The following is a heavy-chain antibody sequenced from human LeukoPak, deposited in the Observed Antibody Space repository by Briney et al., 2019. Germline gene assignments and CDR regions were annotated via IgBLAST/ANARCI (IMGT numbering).Heavy chain of an antibody. CDR2: IYTSEST. Sequence: PSETLSLTCTVSGGSISSYSWSWVRQPPGKGLEWIGSIYTSESTNSNPSLKSQVTISVDTSKSQFSLKLSPVTAADTAVYYCARQAYCGADCYSLDYWGQGTLVTVSS. CDR3: ARQAYCGADCYSLDY. D-gene: IGHD2-21*02. CDR1: GGSISSYS. V-gene: IGHV4-4*09. J-gene: IGHJ4*02.